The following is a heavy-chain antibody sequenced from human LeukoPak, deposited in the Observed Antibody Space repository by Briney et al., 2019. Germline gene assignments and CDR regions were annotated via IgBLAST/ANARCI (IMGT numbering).Heavy chain of an antibody. J-gene: IGHJ3*02. CDR3: ARSYYYGSGIHAFDI. CDR1: GISFSDFW. V-gene: IGHV3-74*01. CDR2: INSDGSST. D-gene: IGHD3-10*01. Sequence: GGSLRLSCAASGISFSDFWMHWVRQAPGKGLVWVSRINSDGSSTRYADPVRGRFTISRDNAKNTLFLQMNSLRAEDTAVYYCARSYYYGSGIHAFDIWGQGTMVIVSS.